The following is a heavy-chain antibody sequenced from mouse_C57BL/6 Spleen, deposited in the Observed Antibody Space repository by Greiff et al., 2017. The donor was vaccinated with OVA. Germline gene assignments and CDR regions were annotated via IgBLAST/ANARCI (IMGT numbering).Heavy chain of an antibody. CDR2: INPNNGGT. Sequence: EVKLVESGPELVKPGASVKMSCKASGYTFTDYNMHWVKQSHGKSLEWIGYINPNNGGTSYNQKFKGKATLTVNKSSSTAYMELRSLTSEDSAVYYCAKVYDGYYGYAMDYWGQGTSVTVSS. CDR1: GYTFTDYN. V-gene: IGHV1-22*01. D-gene: IGHD2-3*01. J-gene: IGHJ4*01. CDR3: AKVYDGYYGYAMDY.